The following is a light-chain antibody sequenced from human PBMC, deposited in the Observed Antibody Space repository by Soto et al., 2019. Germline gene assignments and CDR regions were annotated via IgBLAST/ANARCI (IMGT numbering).Light chain of an antibody. V-gene: IGKV3-15*01. J-gene: IGKJ1*01. Sequence: EIVMTQSPATLSGSPGERATLSCRASQSVSSNLAWYQQKPGQAPRLLIYGASTRATGIPARFSGSGSGTDFTLTISSLQAEDVAVYYCQQYYTAPWTFGQGTKVDIK. CDR1: QSVSSN. CDR3: QQYYTAPWT. CDR2: GAS.